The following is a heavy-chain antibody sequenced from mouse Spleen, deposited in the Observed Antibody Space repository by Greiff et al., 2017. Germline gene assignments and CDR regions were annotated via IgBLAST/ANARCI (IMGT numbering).Heavy chain of an antibody. CDR2: SRNKANDYTT. Sequence: EVMLVESGGGLVQSGRSLRLSCATSGFTFSDFYMEWVRQAPGKGLEWIAASRNKANDYTTEYSASVKGRFIVSRDTSQSILYLQMNALRAEDTAIYYCARDDYDRTWFAYWGQGTLVTVSA. CDR3: ARDDYDRTWFAY. D-gene: IGHD2-4*01. J-gene: IGHJ3*01. V-gene: IGHV7-1*01. CDR1: GFTFSDFY.